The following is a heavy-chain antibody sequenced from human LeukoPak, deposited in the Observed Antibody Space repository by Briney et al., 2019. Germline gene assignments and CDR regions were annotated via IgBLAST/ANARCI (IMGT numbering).Heavy chain of an antibody. CDR1: GFIVSSYY. V-gene: IGHV3-53*01. CDR3: ARDSVVVVAATRYYYYGMDV. D-gene: IGHD2-15*01. CDR2: LYSGGST. Sequence: SGGSLRLSCAASGFIVSSYYMNWVRQAPGKGLEWVSGLYSGGSTYYADSVKGRFTISRDNSKNTLYLQMNSLRAEDTAVYYCARDSVVVVAATRYYYYGMDVWGQGTTVTVSS. J-gene: IGHJ6*02.